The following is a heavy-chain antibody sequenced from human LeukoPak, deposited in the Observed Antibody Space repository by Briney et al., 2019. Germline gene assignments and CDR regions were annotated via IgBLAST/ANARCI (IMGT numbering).Heavy chain of an antibody. Sequence: SETLSLTCAVYGGSFSGYYWSWIRQPPGKGLEWIGEINHSGSTNYNPSLKSRVTMSVDTSKNQFSLKLSSVTAADTAVYYCAREIGSYCSSTSCPLYDPWGQGTLVTVSS. V-gene: IGHV4-34*01. J-gene: IGHJ5*02. CDR1: GGSFSGYY. CDR2: INHSGST. CDR3: AREIGSYCSSTSCPLYDP. D-gene: IGHD2-2*01.